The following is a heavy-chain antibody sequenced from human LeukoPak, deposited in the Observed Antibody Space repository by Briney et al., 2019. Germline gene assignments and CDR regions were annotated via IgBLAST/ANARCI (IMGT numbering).Heavy chain of an antibody. CDR1: GFTVSSNS. J-gene: IGHJ4*02. D-gene: IGHD5-18*01. Sequence: GGSLRLSCTVSGFTVSSNSMSWVRQAPGKGLEWVSFIYSDNTHYSDSVKGRFTISRDNSINTLYLQMNSLRPEDMATFYCARGRETYNFDYWGQGTLVTVSS. CDR3: ARGRETYNFDY. CDR2: IYSDNT. V-gene: IGHV3-66*03.